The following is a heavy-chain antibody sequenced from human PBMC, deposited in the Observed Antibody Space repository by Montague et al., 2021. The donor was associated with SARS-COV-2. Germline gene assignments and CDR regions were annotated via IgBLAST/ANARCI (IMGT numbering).Heavy chain of an antibody. J-gene: IGHJ4*02. V-gene: IGHV4-61*02. D-gene: IGHD4-17*01. CDR1: GGSISSCYFY. Sequence: TLSLTCAVSGGSISSCYFYWIWHRQPTGLELVGIILICPSRNSNSTPSLKSPITISAATAKNQLSLNPISVAAAATAVYYCARVYTVTYYFDYWGRGTLVTVSS. CDR3: ARVYTVTYYFDY. CDR2: ICPSRNS.